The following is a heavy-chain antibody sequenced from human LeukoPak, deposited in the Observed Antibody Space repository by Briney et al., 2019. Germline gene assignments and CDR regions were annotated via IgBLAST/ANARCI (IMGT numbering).Heavy chain of an antibody. CDR3: ARHPPGDYRFDF. J-gene: IGHJ4*02. CDR2: FYYSGSI. Sequence: SETLSLTCTVSGGSISSLGHYWGWLRQPPGKGLAWIVSFYYSGSIYNNPSLKSRVTISVDTSKSQFSLELSSMTAADTAVYYCARHPPGDYRFDFWGQGALVTVSS. CDR1: GGSISSLGHY. V-gene: IGHV4-39*01. D-gene: IGHD3-10*01.